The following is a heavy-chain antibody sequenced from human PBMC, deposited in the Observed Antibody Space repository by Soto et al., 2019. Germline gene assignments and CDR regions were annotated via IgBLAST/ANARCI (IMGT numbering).Heavy chain of an antibody. D-gene: IGHD3-22*01. Sequence: QVQLVESGGGVVQPGRSLRLSCAASGFTFSSYARHWVRQAPGKGLEWVAVISYDGSNKYYADSVKGRFTISRDNSKNTLYLQMNSLRAEDTAVYYCARWNTYYYDSSGYYFDYWGQGTLVTVSS. CDR2: ISYDGSNK. J-gene: IGHJ4*02. CDR3: ARWNTYYYDSSGYYFDY. CDR1: GFTFSSYA. V-gene: IGHV3-30-3*01.